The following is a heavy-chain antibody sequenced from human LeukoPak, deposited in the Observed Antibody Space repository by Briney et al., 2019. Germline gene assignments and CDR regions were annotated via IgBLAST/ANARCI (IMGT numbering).Heavy chain of an antibody. J-gene: IGHJ4*02. CDR2: IKSKANNYAT. CDR1: GFTFSGSA. V-gene: IGHV3-73*01. Sequence: HPGGSLRLSCAASGFTFSGSAMHWVRQASGKGLEWVGRIKSKANNYATAYAASVKGRFTISRDDLKTTAYLQMNSLKTEDTAVYYCVRLESYDSASWGQGTLVTVSS. CDR3: VRLESYDSAS. D-gene: IGHD1-1*01.